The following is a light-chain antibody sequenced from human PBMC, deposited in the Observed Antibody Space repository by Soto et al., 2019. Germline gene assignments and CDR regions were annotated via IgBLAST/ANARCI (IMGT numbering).Light chain of an antibody. CDR2: WAS. CDR1: QSVLYSSNNQNY. V-gene: IGKV4-1*01. J-gene: IGKJ1*01. CDR3: QQYYSTPRT. Sequence: DMLMTQSPYSLSVSLGERATINCKSSQSVLYSSNNQNYLAWYQRKPGQPPKLLIYWASTRESGVPDRFSGSGSGTDFTLTISSLQAEDVAVYYCQQYYSTPRTFGQGTKVDI.